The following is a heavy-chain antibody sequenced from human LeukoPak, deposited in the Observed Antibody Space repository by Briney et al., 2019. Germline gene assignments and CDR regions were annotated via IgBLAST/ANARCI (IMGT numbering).Heavy chain of an antibody. CDR2: ISWNSGSI. CDR1: GFTFDDYA. Sequence: PGGSLRLSCAASGFTFDDYAMHWVRQAPGKGLEWVSGISWNSGSIGYADSVKGRFTISRDNAKNSLYLQINSLRAEDTALYYCAKDMSGPFYMDVRGKGTTVTVSS. D-gene: IGHD3-3*01. J-gene: IGHJ6*03. V-gene: IGHV3-9*01. CDR3: AKDMSGPFYMDV.